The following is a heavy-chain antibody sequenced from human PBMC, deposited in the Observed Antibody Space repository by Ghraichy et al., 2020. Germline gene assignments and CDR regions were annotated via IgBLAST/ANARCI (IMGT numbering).Heavy chain of an antibody. CDR1: GFTFSDYY. J-gene: IGHJ6*02. CDR3: ARDRSGYDFWYYYYGMDV. D-gene: IGHD5-12*01. CDR2: ISSSGSTI. Sequence: GESLNISCAASGFTFSDYYMSWIRQAPGKGLEWVSYISSSGSTIYYADSVKGRFTISRDNAKNSLYLQMNSLRAEDTAVYYCARDRSGYDFWYYYYGMDVWGQGTTVTVSS. V-gene: IGHV3-11*01.